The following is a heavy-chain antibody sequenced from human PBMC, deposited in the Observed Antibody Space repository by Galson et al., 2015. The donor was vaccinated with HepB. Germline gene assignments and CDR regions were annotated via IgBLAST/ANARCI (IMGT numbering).Heavy chain of an antibody. D-gene: IGHD6-19*01. V-gene: IGHV4-39*01. J-gene: IGHJ4*02. CDR1: GGSIRSNNYS. CDR2: IYYSGST. CDR3: GGSSTVPGAPEY. Sequence: SETLSLTCTVSGGSIRSNNYSWGWIRQPPRKGLEWIGSIYYSGSTYYNASLKSRVTISADTSKNQFSLKLTSVTVADTAVYYCGGSSTVPGAPEYWGQGTLATVSS.